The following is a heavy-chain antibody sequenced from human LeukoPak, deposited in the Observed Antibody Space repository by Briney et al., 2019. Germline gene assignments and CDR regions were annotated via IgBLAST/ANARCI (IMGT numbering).Heavy chain of an antibody. Sequence: SGTLSLTCAVSGGSISSGNWWSWVRQPPGKGLEWIGEIYHSGNTNYNPSLKSRVTISVDWSKNHFSLKLSSVTAADTAVYYCAREGDYDILTGYYFIDSWGQGTVVTVSS. CDR3: AREGDYDILTGYYFIDS. CDR2: IYHSGNT. J-gene: IGHJ4*02. CDR1: GGSISSGNW. D-gene: IGHD3-9*01. V-gene: IGHV4-4*02.